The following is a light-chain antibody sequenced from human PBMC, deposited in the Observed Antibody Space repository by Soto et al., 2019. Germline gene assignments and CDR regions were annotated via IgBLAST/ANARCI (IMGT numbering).Light chain of an antibody. CDR1: QDIAAY. V-gene: IGKV1D-12*01. J-gene: IGKJ5*01. CDR2: AAS. CDR3: QQAYSFPIT. Sequence: DIQVTQSPSSVSASVGDRVTITCRASQDIAAYLAWYQHKPGRAPELLIHAASSLQSGVPSGFSGSGSGTDFTLTINSLQPEDFATYYCQQAYSFPITFGQGTRLDI.